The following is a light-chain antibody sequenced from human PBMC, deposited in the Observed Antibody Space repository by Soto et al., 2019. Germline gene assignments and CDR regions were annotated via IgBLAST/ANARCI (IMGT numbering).Light chain of an antibody. CDR1: QRIGAY. CDR3: LQTYSPPLA. Sequence: DIQMTQSPSSLSASVGHRVTITCRASQRIGAYLNWYQQKPGEAPKLLIFDVSVLESGVPSRFSGSGSETDFTLSITSLQPEDFATYYCLQTYSPPLAFGPGTTVDFK. CDR2: DVS. J-gene: IGKJ3*01. V-gene: IGKV1-39*01.